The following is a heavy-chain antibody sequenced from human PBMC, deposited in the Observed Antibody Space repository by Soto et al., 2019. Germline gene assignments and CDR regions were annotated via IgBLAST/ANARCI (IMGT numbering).Heavy chain of an antibody. J-gene: IGHJ6*02. CDR2: MLSGGRT. CDR3: ARDPGHGLDV. Sequence: EVQLVESGGGLIQPGGSLRISCAASGFNVSHNYMSWVRQPPGKGLEWVAIMLSGGRTYYADSVKGRFTISRDNSKNTLYFQMHSLRADATAVYYCARDPGHGLDVWDQGTTVIFSS. D-gene: IGHD1-1*01. CDR1: GFNVSHNY. V-gene: IGHV3-53*01.